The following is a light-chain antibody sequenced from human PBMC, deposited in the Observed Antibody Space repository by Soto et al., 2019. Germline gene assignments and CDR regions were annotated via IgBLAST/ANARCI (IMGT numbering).Light chain of an antibody. J-gene: IGLJ2*01. CDR3: AAWDDSLSGHVV. CDR1: SSNIGSNY. Sequence: QSVLTQPPSASGTPGQRVTISCSGSSSNIGSNYVYWYQQLPGTAPKLLIYRNTQRPSGVPDRFSGSKSGTSASLAISGLLSEDEADYYCAAWDDSLSGHVVFGGGTKVTVL. CDR2: RNT. V-gene: IGLV1-47*01.